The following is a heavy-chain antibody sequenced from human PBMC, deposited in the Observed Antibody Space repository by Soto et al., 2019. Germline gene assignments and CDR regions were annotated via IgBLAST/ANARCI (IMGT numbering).Heavy chain of an antibody. CDR1: GYTFSSYG. D-gene: IGHD1-1*01. CDR3: ARDSPLQGRPQLGY. Sequence: GASVKVSCKTSGYTFSSYGISWVRQAPGQGLEWMGWISVYNGNTNYAQKLQGRVTMTTDTSTSTAYMELRSLRSDDTAVYYCARDSPLQGRPQLGYWGQGTLVTVSS. CDR2: ISVYNGNT. V-gene: IGHV1-18*01. J-gene: IGHJ4*02.